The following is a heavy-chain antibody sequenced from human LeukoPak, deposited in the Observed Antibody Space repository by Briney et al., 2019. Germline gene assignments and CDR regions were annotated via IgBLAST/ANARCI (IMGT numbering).Heavy chain of an antibody. V-gene: IGHV3-73*01. D-gene: IGHD6-13*01. J-gene: IGHJ4*02. Sequence: GGSLRLSCAASGFTFSSYAMHWVRQASGKGLEWVGRIRSKANSYATAYAASVKGRFTISRDDSKNTAYLQMNSLKTEDTAVYYCTRLTGAAAGTGSDYWGQGTLVTVSS. CDR2: IRSKANSYAT. CDR3: TRLTGAAAGTGSDY. CDR1: GFTFSSYA.